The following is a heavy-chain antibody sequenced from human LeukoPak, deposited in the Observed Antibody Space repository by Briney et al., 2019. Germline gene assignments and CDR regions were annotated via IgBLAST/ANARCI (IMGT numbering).Heavy chain of an antibody. V-gene: IGHV5-51*01. Sequence: GESLKISCKGSGYSFTNYWIGWVRQMPGKGLEWMGIIYPGDSDTRYSPSFQGQVTISADKSISAAHLQWSSLRASDTAMYYCARSVASSFTDFDYWGQGTLVTVSS. D-gene: IGHD6-6*01. CDR3: ARSVASSFTDFDY. J-gene: IGHJ4*02. CDR1: GYSFTNYW. CDR2: IYPGDSDT.